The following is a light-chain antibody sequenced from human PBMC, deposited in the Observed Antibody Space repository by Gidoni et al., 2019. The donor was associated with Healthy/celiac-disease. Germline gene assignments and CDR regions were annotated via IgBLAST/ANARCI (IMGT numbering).Light chain of an antibody. CDR2: AAS. J-gene: IGKJ4*01. CDR1: QSISSY. CDR3: QQSYSTLLT. Sequence: IQMTQSPSSLSASVGDRVTITCRASQSISSYLNWYQQKPGKAPKLLIYAASSLQSEVPSRFSGSGSGTDFTLTISSLQPEDFATYYCQQSYSTLLTFGGXTKVEIK. V-gene: IGKV1-39*01.